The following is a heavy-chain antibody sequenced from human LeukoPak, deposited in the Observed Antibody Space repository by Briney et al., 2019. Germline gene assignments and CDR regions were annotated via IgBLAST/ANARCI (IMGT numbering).Heavy chain of an antibody. J-gene: IGHJ4*02. Sequence: GGSLRLSCAASGFTFSYYAMSWVRQVPGKGLEWVSAISGSGGSTYYADSVKGRFTISRDNAKNSLYLQMNSLRAEDTAVYYCATDGYSSGWYYDFDYWGRGTLVTVSS. CDR3: ATDGYSSGWYYDFDY. CDR1: GFTFSYYA. D-gene: IGHD6-19*01. V-gene: IGHV3-23*01. CDR2: ISGSGGST.